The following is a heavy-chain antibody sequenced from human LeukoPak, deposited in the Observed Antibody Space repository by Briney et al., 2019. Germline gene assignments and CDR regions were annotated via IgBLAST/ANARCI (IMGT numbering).Heavy chain of an antibody. D-gene: IGHD6-13*01. CDR1: GGSISSGSYF. V-gene: IGHV4-61*02. CDR2: MNTSGST. CDR3: AREGYTSSWYSGYYYFDY. J-gene: IGHJ4*02. Sequence: SETLSLTCTVSGGSISSGSYFWTWLRQPAGKGLEWIGRMNTSGSTNYNPSLKSRVTISVDTSKNQFSLKLSSVTAADTAVFYCAREGYTSSWYSGYYYFDYWGQGTLVTVSS.